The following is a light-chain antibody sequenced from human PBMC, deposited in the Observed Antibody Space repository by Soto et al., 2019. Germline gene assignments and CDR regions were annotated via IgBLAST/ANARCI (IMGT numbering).Light chain of an antibody. V-gene: IGKV1-27*01. CDR2: AAS. J-gene: IGKJ1*01. CDR1: QSLVHSDGIAY. CDR3: QKYNSAPWT. Sequence: MTQSPLSLPVTLGQPASISCRSNQSLVHSDGIAYFSWYQQKPGKVPKLLIYAASTLQSGVPSRFSGSGSGTDFTLTISSLQPEDVATYYCQKYNSAPWTFGQGAKVDIK.